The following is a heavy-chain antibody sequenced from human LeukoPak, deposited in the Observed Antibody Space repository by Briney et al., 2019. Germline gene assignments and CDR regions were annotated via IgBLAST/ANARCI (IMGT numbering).Heavy chain of an antibody. CDR3: ARTMATLYYYYYGMDV. J-gene: IGHJ6*02. CDR2: ISYDGSNK. V-gene: IGHV3-30-3*01. CDR1: GFTFSSYA. Sequence: GGSLRLSCAASGFTFSSYAMHWVRQAPGKGLEWVAVISYDGSNKYYADSVKGRFTISRDNSKNTLYLQMNSLRAEDTAVYYCARTMATLYYYYYGMDVWGQGTTVTVSS. D-gene: IGHD5-24*01.